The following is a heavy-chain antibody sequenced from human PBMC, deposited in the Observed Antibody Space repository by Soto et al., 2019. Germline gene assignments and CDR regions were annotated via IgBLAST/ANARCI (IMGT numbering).Heavy chain of an antibody. CDR2: VNPNSGNT. D-gene: IGHD2-2*03. J-gene: IGHJ3*02. CDR3: ARASCLDPAFDI. Sequence: QVQLVQSGAEVKRPGASVKVSCKASGYTFTSYDFNWVRQAPGQGLEWMGWVNPNSGNTDYAQKFQGRVTMTRNTSIRTAYMELSSLRSEDTAVYYCARASCLDPAFDIWGQGTMVTVSS. V-gene: IGHV1-8*01. CDR1: GYTFTSYD.